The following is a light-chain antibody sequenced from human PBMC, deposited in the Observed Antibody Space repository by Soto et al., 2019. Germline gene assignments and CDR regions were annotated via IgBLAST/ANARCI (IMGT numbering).Light chain of an antibody. CDR3: CSSAGSYSYV. J-gene: IGLJ1*01. V-gene: IGLV2-11*01. Sequence: QSALTQPRSVSGSPGQSVTISCIGTSSDVGGYSYVSWYQQHPGKAPKLMIYDVSKRPSGVPDRFSGSKSGNTASLTISGLQAEDEVDYYCCSSAGSYSYVFGTGTKLTVL. CDR2: DVS. CDR1: SSDVGGYSY.